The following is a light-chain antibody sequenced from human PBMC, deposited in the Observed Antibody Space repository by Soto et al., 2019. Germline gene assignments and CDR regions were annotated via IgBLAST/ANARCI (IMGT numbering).Light chain of an antibody. V-gene: IGKV3-11*01. CDR3: QQYGSSPIT. Sequence: EIVLTQSPATLSLSPGERATLSCRASQSVSSYLAWYQQKPGQAPRLLIYDASNRATGIPARFSGSGSGTDFTLTISRQEPEDFAVYYCQQYGSSPITFGQGTRLEI. J-gene: IGKJ5*01. CDR1: QSVSSY. CDR2: DAS.